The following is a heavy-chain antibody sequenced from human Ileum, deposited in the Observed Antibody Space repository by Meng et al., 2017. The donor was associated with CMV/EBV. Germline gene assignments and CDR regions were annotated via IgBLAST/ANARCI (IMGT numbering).Heavy chain of an antibody. D-gene: IGHD3-10*01. J-gene: IGHJ5*02. CDR2: INANNGYT. Sequence: YTVANYAISWVRQAPGQGLEWMGWINANNGYTNYAQKLQGRVTVTIDTSTSTAYMELRTLRSDDTAVYYCARAEILWFGELTNWLDPWGQGTLVTVSS. CDR1: YTVANYA. CDR3: ARAEILWFGELTNWLDP. V-gene: IGHV1-18*01.